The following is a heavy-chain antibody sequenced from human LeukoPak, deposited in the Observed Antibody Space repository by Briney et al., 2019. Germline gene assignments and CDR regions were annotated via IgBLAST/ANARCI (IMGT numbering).Heavy chain of an antibody. CDR2: IYHSGST. CDR1: GGSISSGRYY. V-gene: IGHV4-39*07. CDR3: ARNRVVGAPNFDY. Sequence: SETLSLTCTVSGGSISSGRYYWGWIRQPPGKGLEWIGSIYHSGSTYYNPSLKSRVTISLDTSKNQFSLRLTSVTAADTAVYYCARNRVVGAPNFDYWGQGTLVTVFS. J-gene: IGHJ4*02. D-gene: IGHD1-26*01.